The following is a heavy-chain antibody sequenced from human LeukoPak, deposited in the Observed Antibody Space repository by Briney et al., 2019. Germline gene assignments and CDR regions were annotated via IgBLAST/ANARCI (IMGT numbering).Heavy chain of an antibody. CDR3: AKGGGPLEWLPFDY. CDR2: ISGSGGST. D-gene: IGHD3-3*01. V-gene: IGHV3-23*01. CDR1: GFAFSSYA. Sequence: GGSLRLSCAASGFAFSSYAMSWVRQAPGKGLEWVSAISGSGGSTYYADSVKGRFTISRDNSKNTLYLQMNSLRAEDTAVYYCAKGGGPLEWLPFDYWGQGTLVTVSS. J-gene: IGHJ4*02.